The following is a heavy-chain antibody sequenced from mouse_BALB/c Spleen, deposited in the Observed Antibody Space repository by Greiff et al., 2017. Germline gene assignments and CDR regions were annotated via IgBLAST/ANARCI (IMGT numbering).Heavy chain of an antibody. V-gene: IGHV5-6-2*01. CDR1: GFTFSSYY. D-gene: IGHD1-2*01. CDR3: ARRLTYFDY. CDR2: INSNGGST. Sequence: EVQVVESGGGLVKLGGSLKLSCAASGFTFSSYYMSWVRQTPEKRLELVAAINSNGGSTYYPDTVKGRFTISRDNAKNTLYLQRSSLKSEDTALYYCARRLTYFDYWGQGTTLTVSS. J-gene: IGHJ2*01.